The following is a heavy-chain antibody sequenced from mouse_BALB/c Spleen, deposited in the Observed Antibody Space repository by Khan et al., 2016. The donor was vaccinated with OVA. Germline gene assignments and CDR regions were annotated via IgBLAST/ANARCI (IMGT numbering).Heavy chain of an antibody. CDR2: ISYSGRT. CDR1: GYSITSDYA. D-gene: IGHD1-1*01. Sequence: VQLQQSGPGLVNPSQSLSLTCTVTGYSITSDYAWNWIRQFPGNKLEWMGYISYSGRTNYNPSLKSRISITRDTSKNQVFLQLNSVTTEDTATYFCARSVTITTVVATDFDYWGQGTTLTVSS. V-gene: IGHV3-2*02. CDR3: ARSVTITTVVATDFDY. J-gene: IGHJ2*01.